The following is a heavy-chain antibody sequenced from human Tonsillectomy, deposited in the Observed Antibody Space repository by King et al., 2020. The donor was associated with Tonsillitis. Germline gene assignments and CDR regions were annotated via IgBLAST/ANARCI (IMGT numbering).Heavy chain of an antibody. CDR1: GFTFSRNA. Sequence: VQLVESGGGVVQPGRSLRLSCVASGFTFSRNAMHWVRQAPGKGLEWVAVISYDGTYKYYGDSVKGRFTISRDNSKSTLYLQLNSVRAEDTSVYYCARAFYGAGAKSGIDYWGQGTLVTVSS. CDR2: ISYDGTYK. J-gene: IGHJ4*02. CDR3: ARAFYGAGAKSGIDY. V-gene: IGHV3-30*04. D-gene: IGHD4-17*01.